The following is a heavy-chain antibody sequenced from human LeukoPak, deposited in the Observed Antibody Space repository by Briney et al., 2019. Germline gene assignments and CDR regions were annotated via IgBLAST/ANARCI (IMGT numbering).Heavy chain of an antibody. CDR2: INPNSGGT. Sequence: ASVKVSCKASGYTFTGYHIHWVRQAPGQGLEWMGMINPNSGGTTYAQKFQGRVTMTRDTSTSTVYMELSSLRSEDTAVYYCARAVCSGGSCYEIDYFDYWGQGTLVTVSS. V-gene: IGHV1-2*02. J-gene: IGHJ4*02. D-gene: IGHD2-15*01. CDR3: ARAVCSGGSCYEIDYFDY. CDR1: GYTFTGYH.